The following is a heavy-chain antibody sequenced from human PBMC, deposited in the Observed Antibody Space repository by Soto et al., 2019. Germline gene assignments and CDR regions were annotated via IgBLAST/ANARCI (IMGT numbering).Heavy chain of an antibody. CDR1: GASVSSYY. J-gene: IGHJ6*02. CDR2: ILYTGNT. V-gene: IGHV4-59*02. Sequence: QVQLQESGPGLVKPSETLALTCTVSGASVSSYYWSWIRQPPGKGLEWLGYILYTGNTNYNPSLKSRVTMSVDTSNNQVSLKLSAVTAADTAVYFCARDAYGSGSYYAPYYYYAMDVWGQGTTVTVSS. CDR3: ARDAYGSGSYYAPYYYYAMDV. D-gene: IGHD3-10*01.